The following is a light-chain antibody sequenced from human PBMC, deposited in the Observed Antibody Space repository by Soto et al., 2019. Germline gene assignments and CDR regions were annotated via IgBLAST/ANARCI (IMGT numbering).Light chain of an antibody. J-gene: IGKJ1*01. CDR1: QSVSSN. CDR3: QQYNNWPRT. CDR2: GAS. Sequence: EKVITQSPGTLPVSPGKRATLSCRAVQSVSSNLAWYQQKPGQAPSLLIYGASTRATGIPARFSGSGSGTEFALTISSLQSEDFAVYYCQQYNNWPRTFGQGTKVEIK. V-gene: IGKV3-15*01.